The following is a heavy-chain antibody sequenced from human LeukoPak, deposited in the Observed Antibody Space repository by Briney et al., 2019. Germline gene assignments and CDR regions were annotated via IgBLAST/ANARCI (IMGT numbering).Heavy chain of an antibody. Sequence: SETLSLTCTVSGGSISSSSYYWGWIRQPPGKGLEWIGSIYYSGSTYYNPSLKSRVTISVDTSKNQFSLKLSPVTAADTAVYYCARRRMFDDAFDIWGQGTMVTVSS. CDR2: IYYSGST. V-gene: IGHV4-39*01. CDR3: ARRRMFDDAFDI. CDR1: GGSISSSSYY. J-gene: IGHJ3*02. D-gene: IGHD3-10*02.